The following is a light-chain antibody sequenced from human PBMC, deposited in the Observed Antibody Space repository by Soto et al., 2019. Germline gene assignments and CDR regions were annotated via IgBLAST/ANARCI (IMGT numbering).Light chain of an antibody. Sequence: QLVLTQSPSASASLGASVKLTCTLSSGHSSNVIAWHQQQPEKGPRYLMKLNSDGSHSKGDGIPDRFSGSSSGTERYLTISSLQSEDEADYYCQTWSAGVRVFGGGTKLTVL. CDR2: LNSDGSH. CDR1: SGHSSNV. CDR3: QTWSAGVRV. J-gene: IGLJ3*02. V-gene: IGLV4-69*01.